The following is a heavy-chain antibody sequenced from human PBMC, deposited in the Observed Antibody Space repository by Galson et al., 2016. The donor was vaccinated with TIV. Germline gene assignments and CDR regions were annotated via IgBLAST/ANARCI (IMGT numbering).Heavy chain of an antibody. J-gene: IGHJ4*02. D-gene: IGHD3-9*01. CDR2: ITPINGDT. Sequence: KVSCKASGYMFTDYYIHWVRQAPGQGLEWMGWITPINGDTKYAQKFQGRVAMTRDKSISTAYLELTRVTTDDTAVYYCARDRNTYYFDIPFDYWGQGTQVTVSS. V-gene: IGHV1-2*02. CDR3: ARDRNTYYFDIPFDY. CDR1: GYMFTDYY.